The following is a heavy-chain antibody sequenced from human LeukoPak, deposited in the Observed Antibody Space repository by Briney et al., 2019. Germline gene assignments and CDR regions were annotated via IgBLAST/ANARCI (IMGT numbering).Heavy chain of an antibody. V-gene: IGHV4-59*08. J-gene: IGHJ4*02. CDR3: ARRGGSTVTTWLDY. D-gene: IGHD4-17*01. CDR2: IYYSGST. CDR1: GGSISGYY. Sequence: SETLSLTCTVSGGSISGYYWSWNRQPPGKGLEWIGYIYYSGSTNYNPSLKSRVTISVDTSMNQFSLKLRSVTAADTAVYYCARRGGSTVTTWLDYWGQGTLVTVSS.